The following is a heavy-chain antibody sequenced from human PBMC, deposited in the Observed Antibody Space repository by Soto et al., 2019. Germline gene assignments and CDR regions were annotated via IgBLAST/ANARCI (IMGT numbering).Heavy chain of an antibody. V-gene: IGHV4-31*03. J-gene: IGHJ4*02. Sequence: SETLSLTCTVSGGSISSGGYYWSWIRQHPGKGLEWIGYIYYSGSTYYNPSLKSRVTISVDTSKNQFSLKLSSVTAADTAVYYCARAPIVVVVAARYYFDYWGQGTLVTSPQ. D-gene: IGHD2-15*01. CDR2: IYYSGST. CDR1: GGSISSGGYY. CDR3: ARAPIVVVVAARYYFDY.